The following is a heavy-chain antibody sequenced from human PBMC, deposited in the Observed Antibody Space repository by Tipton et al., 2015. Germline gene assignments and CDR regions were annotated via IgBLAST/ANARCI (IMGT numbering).Heavy chain of an antibody. Sequence: TLSLTCAVSAYSISSDYYWGWIRQSPGKGLEWIGSIYYSGSTYHNPSLKSRVSIFVDTSKNQFSLKLSSVTAADTAVYYCARQHCYSTTCYAEFYYFDYWGQGSLVTVSS. CDR3: ARQHCYSTTCYAEFYYFDY. CDR1: AYSISSDYY. D-gene: IGHD2-2*01. CDR2: IYYSGST. V-gene: IGHV4-38-2*01. J-gene: IGHJ4*02.